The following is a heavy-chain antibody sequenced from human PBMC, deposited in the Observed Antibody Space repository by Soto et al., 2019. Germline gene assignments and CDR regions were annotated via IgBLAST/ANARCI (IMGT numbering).Heavy chain of an antibody. CDR2: INPNSGGT. J-gene: IGHJ4*02. CDR3: ARDLAYASPSFYFQF. Sequence: QVRLVQSGADVKKPGASVKVSCKASGYTFTAYYVHWVRQAPGQGLEWMGWINPNSGGTNFAQKFQGRVTMTRHTSTSTTYMELSRLRSDDTAVYYCARDLAYASPSFYFQFWGQGTLVTVSS. CDR1: GYTFTAYY. D-gene: IGHD2-2*01. V-gene: IGHV1-2*02.